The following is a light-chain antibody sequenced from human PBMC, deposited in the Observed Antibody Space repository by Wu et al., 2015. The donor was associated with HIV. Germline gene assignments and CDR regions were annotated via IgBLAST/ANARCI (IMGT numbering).Light chain of an antibody. CDR1: QSVSSSY. CDR3: QQYGSLPPT. CDR2: GAS. J-gene: IGKJ2*01. Sequence: EIVLTQSPGTLSLSPGERATLSCRASQSVSSSYLAWYQQKPGQAPRLLIYGASSRATGIPDRFSGSGSGTDFTLTISRLEPEDFAVYFCQQYGSLPPTFGQGAKLEIK. V-gene: IGKV3-20*01.